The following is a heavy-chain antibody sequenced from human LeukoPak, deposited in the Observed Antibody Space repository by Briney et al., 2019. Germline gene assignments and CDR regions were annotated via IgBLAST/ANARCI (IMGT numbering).Heavy chain of an antibody. D-gene: IGHD6-19*01. Sequence: PGGSLRLSCAASGFTFSSYSMNWVRQAPGKGLEWVSSISSSSSYIYYADSVKGRFTISRDNAKNSLYLQMNSLRAEDTAVYYCARDPRAYSSGWYDYYYYGMDVWGKGTTVTVSP. V-gene: IGHV3-21*01. CDR1: GFTFSSYS. J-gene: IGHJ6*04. CDR3: ARDPRAYSSGWYDYYYYGMDV. CDR2: ISSSSSYI.